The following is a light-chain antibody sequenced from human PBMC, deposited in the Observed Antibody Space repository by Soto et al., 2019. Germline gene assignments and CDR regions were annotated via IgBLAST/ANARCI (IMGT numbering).Light chain of an antibody. CDR3: SSYAGSNNTYV. J-gene: IGLJ1*01. CDR2: EVS. Sequence: QSALTQPPSASGSAGQSVTISCTGTSSDVDDNNYVSWYQQHPGKAPKLMIYEVSKRPSGVPDRFSGSKSGNTASLTVSGLQAEDEADYYCSSYAGSNNTYVFGTGTKVTVL. CDR1: SSDVDDNNY. V-gene: IGLV2-8*01.